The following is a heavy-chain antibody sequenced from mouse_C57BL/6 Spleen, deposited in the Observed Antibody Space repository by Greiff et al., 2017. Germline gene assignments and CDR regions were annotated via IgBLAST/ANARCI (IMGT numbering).Heavy chain of an antibody. CDR2: ISSGGSYT. CDR1: GFTFSSYG. Sequence: EVQVVESGGDLVKPGGSLKLSCAASGFTFSSYGMSWVRQTPDKRLEWVATISSGGSYTYYPDSVKGRFTISRDNAKNTLYLQMSSLKSEDTAMYYCARPSYDYDDAMDYWGQGTSVTVSS. CDR3: ARPSYDYDDAMDY. J-gene: IGHJ4*01. V-gene: IGHV5-6*01. D-gene: IGHD2-4*01.